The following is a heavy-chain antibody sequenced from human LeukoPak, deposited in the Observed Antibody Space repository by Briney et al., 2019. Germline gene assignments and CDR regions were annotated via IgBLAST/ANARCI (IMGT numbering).Heavy chain of an antibody. Sequence: SGGSLRLSCAASGFTFSDYYMSWIRQAPGKGLEWVPYISSSSSYTNYADSVKGRFTISRDNAKNSLYLQMNSLRAEDTAVYYCARDKLERRYYYYYYGMDVWGQGTTVTVSS. CDR1: GFTFSDYY. J-gene: IGHJ6*02. CDR3: ARDKLERRYYYYYYGMDV. V-gene: IGHV3-11*05. CDR2: ISSSSSYT. D-gene: IGHD1-1*01.